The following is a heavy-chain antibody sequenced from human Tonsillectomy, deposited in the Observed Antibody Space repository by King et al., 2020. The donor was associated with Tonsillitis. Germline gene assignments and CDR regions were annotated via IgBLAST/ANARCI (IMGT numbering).Heavy chain of an antibody. Sequence: VQLVESGGGFVQPGRSLRLSCAVSGFIFGDYAMHWVRQVPGKGLEWVSSISWNSGNIGYVDSLKGRFTISRDHANNPLYLQMNSLRAEDTALYYCAKDALYDILTGYVDSWGQGTLVTVSS. CDR3: AKDALYDILTGYVDS. CDR1: GFIFGDYA. J-gene: IGHJ4*02. V-gene: IGHV3-9*01. D-gene: IGHD3-9*01. CDR2: ISWNSGNI.